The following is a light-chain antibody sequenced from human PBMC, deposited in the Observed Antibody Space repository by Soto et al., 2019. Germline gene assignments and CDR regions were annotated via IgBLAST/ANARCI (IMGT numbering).Light chain of an antibody. J-gene: IGKJ1*01. CDR1: QPISSF. Sequence: DIQLTQSPSSLSASVGDRVTITFRASQPISSFVDWYQQESGKAHKLLIYGASILQSRVPSRFSGSQYGTDFTLTISNLQSEDFATYYCQHRYSNPRTCGQGTEVYIK. V-gene: IGKV1-39*01. CDR2: GAS. CDR3: QHRYSNPRT.